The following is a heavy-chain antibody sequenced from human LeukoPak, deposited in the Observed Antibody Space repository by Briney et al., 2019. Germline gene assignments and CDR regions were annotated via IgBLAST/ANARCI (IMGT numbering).Heavy chain of an antibody. CDR2: ISGRGGST. Sequence: QPGGSLRLSCAASGFTFSSCAMSWVRQAPGKGLEWVSAISGRGGSTYYADSVKGRFTISRDNSKNTLYLQMNSLRAEDTAVYYCAKVDARGSGYHEDYWGQGTLVTVSS. J-gene: IGHJ4*02. CDR3: AKVDARGSGYHEDY. D-gene: IGHD5-12*01. V-gene: IGHV3-23*01. CDR1: GFTFSSCA.